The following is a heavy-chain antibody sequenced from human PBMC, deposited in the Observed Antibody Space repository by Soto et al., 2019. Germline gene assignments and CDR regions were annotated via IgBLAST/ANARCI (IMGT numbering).Heavy chain of an antibody. CDR2: ISGSGGST. J-gene: IGHJ4*02. Sequence: GGSLRLSCAASGFTFSSYAMSWVRQAPGKGLEWVSAISGSGGSTYYADSVKGRFTISRDNSKNTLYLQMNSLRAEDTAVYYCAKALIADRPGLGTNFDYWGQGTLVIVSS. D-gene: IGHD6-6*01. V-gene: IGHV3-23*01. CDR1: GFTFSSYA. CDR3: AKALIADRPGLGTNFDY.